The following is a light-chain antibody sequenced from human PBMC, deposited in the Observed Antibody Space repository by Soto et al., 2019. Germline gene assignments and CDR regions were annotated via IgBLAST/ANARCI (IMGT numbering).Light chain of an antibody. CDR2: EVS. V-gene: IGLV2-14*01. J-gene: IGLJ1*01. CDR1: SSDVSNYKY. CDR3: FSYTSSGTYV. Sequence: QSLLTQPPSVSGSPGQSMSISCTGTSSDVSNYKYVSWYQQHPGKAPTLMIYEVSTRPSGVSNRFSGSKSGNTASLTISGLQAEDETDYYCFSYTSSGTYVFGTGTKV.